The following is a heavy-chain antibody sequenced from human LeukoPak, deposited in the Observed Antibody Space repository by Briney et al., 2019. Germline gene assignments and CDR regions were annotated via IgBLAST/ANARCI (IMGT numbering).Heavy chain of an antibody. Sequence: GGSLRLSCVASGFTVSDHYIDWVRQAPGRGLEWVGRNRDKSKSYTTDYAASVRGRFTISRDDSKNSLYLQMYSLKTEDTAVYFCTRPSYYDSRGYSTNGFDIWGQGTMVTVSS. CDR1: GFTVSDHY. D-gene: IGHD3-22*01. CDR3: TRPSYYDSRGYSTNGFDI. CDR2: NRDKSKSYTT. V-gene: IGHV3-72*01. J-gene: IGHJ3*02.